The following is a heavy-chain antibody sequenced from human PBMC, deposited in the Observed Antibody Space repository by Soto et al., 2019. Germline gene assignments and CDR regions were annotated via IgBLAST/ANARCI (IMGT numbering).Heavy chain of an antibody. V-gene: IGHV4-4*07. CDR1: GGSISSYY. J-gene: IGHJ4*02. D-gene: IGHD6-19*01. CDR2: IYTSGST. CDR3: ASAWYSSGWYLGLDY. Sequence: QVQLQESGPGLVKPSETLSLTCTVSGGSISSYYWSWIRQPAGKGLEWIGRIYTSGSTNYNPSLKSRVTMSVDTSKSQFSLTLSSVTAADTAVYYCASAWYSSGWYLGLDYWGQGTLVTVSS.